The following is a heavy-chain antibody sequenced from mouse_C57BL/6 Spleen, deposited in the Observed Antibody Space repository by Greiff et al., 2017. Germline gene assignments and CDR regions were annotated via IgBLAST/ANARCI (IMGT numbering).Heavy chain of an antibody. CDR2: ISSGGDYI. CDR1: GFTFSSYA. CDR3: TRDSPEMDY. J-gene: IGHJ4*01. Sequence: EVKLMESGEGLVKPGGSLKLSCAASGFTFSSYALSWVRQTPEKRLEWVAYISSGGDYIYYADTVKGRFTISRDNARNTLYLQMSSLKSEDTAMYYCTRDSPEMDYWGQGTSVTVSS. V-gene: IGHV5-9-1*02.